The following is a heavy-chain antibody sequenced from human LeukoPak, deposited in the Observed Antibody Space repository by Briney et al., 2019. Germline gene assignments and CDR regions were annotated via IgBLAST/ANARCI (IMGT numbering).Heavy chain of an antibody. Sequence: APVKVSCKASGYTFTSYGISWVRQAPGQGLEWMGWISAYNGNTNYAQKLQGRVTMTTDTSTSTAYMELRSLRSDDTAVYYCARDRLMIPGGWFDPWGQGTLVTVSS. V-gene: IGHV1-18*01. CDR3: ARDRLMIPGGWFDP. CDR1: GYTFTSYG. J-gene: IGHJ5*02. CDR2: ISAYNGNT. D-gene: IGHD2-2*01.